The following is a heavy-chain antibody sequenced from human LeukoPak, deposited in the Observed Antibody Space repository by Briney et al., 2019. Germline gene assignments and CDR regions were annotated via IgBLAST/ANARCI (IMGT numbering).Heavy chain of an antibody. CDR1: GYSISSGYY. J-gene: IGHJ6*03. CDR3: ARIGDYYDSSGYYPCYYYYYMDV. CDR2: IYHSGST. D-gene: IGHD3-22*01. Sequence: SETLSLTCTVSGYSISSGYYWGWIRQPPGKGLEWIGSIYHSGSTYYNPSLKSRVTISVDTSKNQFSLKLSSVTAADTAVYYCARIGDYYDSSGYYPCYYYYYMDVWGKGTTVTVSS. V-gene: IGHV4-38-2*02.